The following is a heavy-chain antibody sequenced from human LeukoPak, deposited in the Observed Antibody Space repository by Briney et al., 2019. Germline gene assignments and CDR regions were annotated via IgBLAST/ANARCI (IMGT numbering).Heavy chain of an antibody. CDR1: GFTFSNFA. D-gene: IGHD3-22*01. V-gene: IGHV3-23*01. J-gene: IGHJ4*02. Sequence: GGSLRLSCAASGFTFSNFAMGWVRQTPGKGLEWVSIISSSGGMTYYIDSVKGRFTISRDNSKNTLYLQMNTLRAEDTAVYHCAKSIPPVYDSSNYRPLYYFDYWGQGTLVTVSS. CDR3: AKSIPPVYDSSNYRPLYYFDY. CDR2: ISSSGGMT.